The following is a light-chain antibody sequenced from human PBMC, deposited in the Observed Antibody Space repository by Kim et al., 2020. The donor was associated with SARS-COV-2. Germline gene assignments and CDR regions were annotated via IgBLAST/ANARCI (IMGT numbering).Light chain of an antibody. CDR1: SLGKYP. CDR2: DKN. CDR3: GSRDSSGPGV. J-gene: IGLJ3*02. Sequence: ALEHTVRSTGQGDSLGKYPASWYQQKPGQAPILVMHDKNNVRPSGVPDRFSGSNSGNTALLTITGAQVEDEATYYCGSRDSSGPGVFGGGTQLTVL. V-gene: IGLV3-19*01.